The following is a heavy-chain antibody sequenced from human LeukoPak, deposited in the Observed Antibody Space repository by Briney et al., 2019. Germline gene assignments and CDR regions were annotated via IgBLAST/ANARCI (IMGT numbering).Heavy chain of an antibody. J-gene: IGHJ3*02. CDR2: IWYDGSIK. Sequence: GRSLRLSCAASGFTFSSYGMHWVRQAPGKGLEWVAVIWYDGSIKFYVDSVKGRFTISRDNSKNTLYLQMNSLRAEDTAVYYCARVGEYGDAFDIWGQGTMVTVST. CDR1: GFTFSSYG. D-gene: IGHD3-3*01. CDR3: ARVGEYGDAFDI. V-gene: IGHV3-33*01.